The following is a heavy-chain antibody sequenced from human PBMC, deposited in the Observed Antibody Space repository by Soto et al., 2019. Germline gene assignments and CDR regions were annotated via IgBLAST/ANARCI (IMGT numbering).Heavy chain of an antibody. D-gene: IGHD2-21*01. Sequence: ETLSLTCNVSGGSISTSRSYWAWIRQPPGKGLEWLANIFYSGSTYYNPSLASRVPVSFDTSKNEFSLKLRSVTAADTAVYYCARQPTTGDTDLWFDPWGQGTLVTVSS. CDR2: IFYSGST. V-gene: IGHV4-39*01. CDR3: ARQPTTGDTDLWFDP. J-gene: IGHJ5*02. CDR1: GGSISTSRSY.